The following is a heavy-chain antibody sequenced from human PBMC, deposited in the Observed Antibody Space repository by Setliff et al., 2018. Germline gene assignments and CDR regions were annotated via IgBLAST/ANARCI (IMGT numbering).Heavy chain of an antibody. CDR2: XXXXXXX. V-gene: IGHV4-59*01. D-gene: IGHD5-18*01. J-gene: IGHJ6*02. Sequence: SETLSLTCTVSGGSISPYFWSWIRQPPGXXXXXXXXXXXXXXXXFNPXXKSRVNMSVDTSKNQIALNLKSVTAADTAVYYCALDRTAYSYGLDVWGQGTTVTVSS. CDR3: ALDRTAYSYGLDV. CDR1: GGSISPYF.